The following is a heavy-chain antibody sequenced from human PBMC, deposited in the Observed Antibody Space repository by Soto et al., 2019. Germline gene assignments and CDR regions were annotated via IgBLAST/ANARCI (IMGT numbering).Heavy chain of an antibody. CDR2: ISSSSSYI. CDR3: ARDGPDNCSGGSCYEGGYYYYYMDV. J-gene: IGHJ6*03. Sequence: EVQLVESGGGLVKPGGSLRLSCAASGFTFSSYSMNWVRQAPGKGLEWISSISSSSSYIYYADSVKGRFTISRDNAKNSLYLQMNSLRAGDTAVYYCARDGPDNCSGGSCYEGGYYYYYMDVWGKGTTVTVSS. CDR1: GFTFSSYS. D-gene: IGHD2-15*01. V-gene: IGHV3-21*01.